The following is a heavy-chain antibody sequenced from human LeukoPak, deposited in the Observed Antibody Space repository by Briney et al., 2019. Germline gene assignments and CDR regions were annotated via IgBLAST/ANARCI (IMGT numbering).Heavy chain of an antibody. CDR2: ISSSGSTI. V-gene: IGHV3-11*01. Sequence: RGSLTLSCAYSGYTFSDYYMSWIRQAPGKGLAWVSYISSSGSTIYYADSVNGRFTISRDNAKNSLYLQMNSLRAEDTAVYYCARASRSGCYVHAFDIWGQGTMVTVSS. D-gene: IGHD6-19*01. CDR3: ARASRSGCYVHAFDI. CDR1: GYTFSDYY. J-gene: IGHJ3*02.